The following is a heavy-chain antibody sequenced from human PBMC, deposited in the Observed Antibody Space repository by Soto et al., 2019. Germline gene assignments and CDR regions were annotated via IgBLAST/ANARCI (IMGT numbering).Heavy chain of an antibody. D-gene: IGHD5-18*01. J-gene: IGHJ6*02. Sequence: ASVKVSCKASGYTFSRYYITWVRQAPGQGLEWMGAINPHNRDTYLAKRFQGRVTMNRDTSMRTAYMELRSLTSDDTAVYYCAKGGASVDTGTGVYMSNDLDVWGQGAMVTVSS. CDR1: GYTFSRYY. CDR3: AKGGASVDTGTGVYMSNDLDV. CDR2: INPHNRDT. V-gene: IGHV1-2*02.